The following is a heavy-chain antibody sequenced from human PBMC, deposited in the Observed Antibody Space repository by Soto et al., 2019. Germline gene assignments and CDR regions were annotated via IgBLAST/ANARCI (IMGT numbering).Heavy chain of an antibody. J-gene: IGHJ3*02. CDR3: ARFIEDDILTGPNAFDI. D-gene: IGHD3-9*01. CDR2: IIPILGIA. CDR1: GGTFSSYT. V-gene: IGHV1-69*02. Sequence: AASVKVSCKASGGTFSSYTISWVRQAPGQGFEWMGRIIPILGIANYAQKFQGRVTITADKSTSTAYMELSSLRSEDTAVYYCARFIEDDILTGPNAFDIWGQGTMVTVSS.